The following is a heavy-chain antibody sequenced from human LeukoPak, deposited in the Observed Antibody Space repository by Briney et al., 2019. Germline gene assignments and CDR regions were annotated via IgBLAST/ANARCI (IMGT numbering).Heavy chain of an antibody. CDR2: IYYSGST. J-gene: IGHJ4*02. Sequence: PSETLSLTCTVSGGSISSGDYYWSWIRQPPGKGLEWIGYIYYSGSTYYNPSLKSRVTISVDTSKNQFSLKLSSVTAADTAVYYCASRYSSSYGAERYWGQGTLVTVSS. CDR1: GGSISSGDYY. V-gene: IGHV4-30-4*01. D-gene: IGHD6-13*01. CDR3: ASRYSSSYGAERY.